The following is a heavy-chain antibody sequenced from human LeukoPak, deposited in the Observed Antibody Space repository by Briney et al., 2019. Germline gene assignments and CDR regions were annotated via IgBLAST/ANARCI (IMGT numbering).Heavy chain of an antibody. CDR3: ARGGYSYDPCDY. Sequence: SSETLSLTCTVSGGSISSYYWSWIRQPPGKGLEWIGYIYYSGSTNYNPSLKSRVTISVDTSKNQFSLKLSSVTAADAAVYYCARGGYSYDPCDYWGQGILVTVSS. J-gene: IGHJ4*02. CDR2: IYYSGST. D-gene: IGHD5-18*01. V-gene: IGHV4-59*01. CDR1: GGSISSYY.